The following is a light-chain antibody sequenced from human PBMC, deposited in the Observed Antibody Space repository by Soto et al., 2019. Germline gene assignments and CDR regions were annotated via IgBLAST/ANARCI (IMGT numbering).Light chain of an antibody. Sequence: DIQMTQSPSTLSASVGDRVTITCRASQNIGSSLAWYQHRPGKAPKLLIFDASTLQTGVPSRFSGSGFGTEFTLTITGLQPDDFATYYCQQHNDYSAVTFGQGTKLELK. CDR3: QQHNDYSAVT. CDR2: DAS. J-gene: IGKJ2*01. CDR1: QNIGSS. V-gene: IGKV1-5*01.